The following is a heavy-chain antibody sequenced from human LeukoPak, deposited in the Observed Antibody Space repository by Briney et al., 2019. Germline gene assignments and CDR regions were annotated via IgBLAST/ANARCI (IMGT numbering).Heavy chain of an antibody. J-gene: IGHJ4*02. CDR1: GYSFTTYW. Sequence: GESLKISCKGSGYSFTTYWIGWVRQMPGKGLEWMGIIYPGDSDTRYSPSFQGQVTISADKSISTAYLQWSSLKASDTAMYYCARHQIVGATRSPFDYWGQGTLVTVCS. V-gene: IGHV5-51*01. D-gene: IGHD1-26*01. CDR2: IYPGDSDT. CDR3: ARHQIVGATRSPFDY.